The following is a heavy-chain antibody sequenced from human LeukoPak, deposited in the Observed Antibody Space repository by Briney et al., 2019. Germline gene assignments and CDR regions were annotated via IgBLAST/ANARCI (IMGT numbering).Heavy chain of an antibody. J-gene: IGHJ5*02. D-gene: IGHD3-10*01. CDR1: GFTFNNYW. CDR2: IKQDGSEK. CDR3: ARAYNYYGSGNYNWFDP. Sequence: GGSLTLSCAASGFTFNNYWMSWVRQAPGKGLQWVANIKQDGSEKYYVDSVKGRFTISRDNAKNSLYLQMNSLRAEDTAVYYCARAYNYYGSGNYNWFDPWGQGTLVTVSS. V-gene: IGHV3-7*01.